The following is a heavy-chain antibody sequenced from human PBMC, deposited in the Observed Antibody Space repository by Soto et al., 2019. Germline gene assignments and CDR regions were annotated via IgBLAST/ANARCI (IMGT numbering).Heavy chain of an antibody. J-gene: IGHJ6*02. D-gene: IGHD3-16*02. CDR3: ARDYRVTFAGAMDX. CDR1: GGSINSVDYH. V-gene: IGHV4-30-4*01. Sequence: SETLSLTCTVSGGSINSVDYHWSWIRQSTGKGLEWIGSIYYSGSTYYNPSLKSRIRISVDTSKNQFSLKVNSVTAADTAVYYCARDYRVTFAGAMDXWGQGTTLTVS. CDR2: IYYSGST.